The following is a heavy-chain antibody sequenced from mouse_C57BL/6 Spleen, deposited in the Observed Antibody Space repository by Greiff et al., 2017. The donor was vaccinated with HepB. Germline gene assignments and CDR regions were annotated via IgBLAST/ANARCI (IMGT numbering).Heavy chain of an antibody. CDR3: AREGLRRGLDAMDY. D-gene: IGHD2-4*01. Sequence: QVQLQQPGAELVMPGASVKLSCKASGYTFTSYWMHWVKQRPGQGLEWIGEIDPSDSYTNYNQKFKGKSTLTVDKSSSTAYMQLSSLTSEDSAVYYCAREGLRRGLDAMDYWGQGTSVTVSS. V-gene: IGHV1-69*01. CDR1: GYTFTSYW. CDR2: IDPSDSYT. J-gene: IGHJ4*01.